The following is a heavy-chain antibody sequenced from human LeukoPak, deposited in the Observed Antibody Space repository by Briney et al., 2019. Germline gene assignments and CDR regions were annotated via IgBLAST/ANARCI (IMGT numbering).Heavy chain of an antibody. V-gene: IGHV3-21*01. Sequence: GGSLRLSCAASGFTFSSYSMNWVRQAPGKGLEWVSSISSSSYIYYADSVKGRFTISRGNAKNSLYLQMNSLRAEDTAVYYCARVLNDYVWGSYRYWGQGTLVTVSS. CDR2: ISSSSYI. D-gene: IGHD3-16*02. J-gene: IGHJ4*02. CDR3: ARVLNDYVWGSYRY. CDR1: GFTFSSYS.